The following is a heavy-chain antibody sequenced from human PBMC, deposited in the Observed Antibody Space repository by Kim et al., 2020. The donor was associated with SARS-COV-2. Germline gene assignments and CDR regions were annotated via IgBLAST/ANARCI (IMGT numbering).Heavy chain of an antibody. D-gene: IGHD2-2*01. CDR2: FDPADGET. CDR3: AADSVGYCSSATCFSLDY. J-gene: IGHJ4*02. CDR1: GYTLTELS. V-gene: IGHV1-24*01. Sequence: ASVKVSCKVSGYTLTELSIHWVRQAPGKGLEWMGGFDPADGETIYAQKFQGRVTMTEDTSTDTAYMELSSLRSEDTAVYYCAADSVGYCSSATCFSLDYWGQGTLVTVSS.